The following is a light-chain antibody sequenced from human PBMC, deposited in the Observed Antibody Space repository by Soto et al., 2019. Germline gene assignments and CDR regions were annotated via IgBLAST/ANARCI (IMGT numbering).Light chain of an antibody. V-gene: IGLV2-14*01. CDR3: TSYTRSGTLV. CDR1: SADIGGYHY. CDR2: EIH. Sequence: QSGLTQPASVSGSPGQSITISCTGSSADIGGYHYVSWYRQHPGRVPQLIIYEIHKRPSGVSHRFSGSKSGNTASLTISGLLADDEADYYCTSYTRSGTLVFGGGTKLTVL. J-gene: IGLJ2*01.